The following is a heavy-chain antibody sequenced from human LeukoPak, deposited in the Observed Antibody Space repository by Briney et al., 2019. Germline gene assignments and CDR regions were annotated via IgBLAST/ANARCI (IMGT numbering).Heavy chain of an antibody. Sequence: PSETLSLTCAVYGGSFSGYYWSWIRQPPGKGLEWIGEINHSGSTNYNPSLKSRVTISVDTSKNQFSLKLSSVTAADTAVYYCAREGRLAVAATGYAFDIWGQGTMVTVSS. D-gene: IGHD6-19*01. J-gene: IGHJ3*02. CDR1: GGSFSGYY. CDR2: INHSGST. CDR3: AREGRLAVAATGYAFDI. V-gene: IGHV4-34*01.